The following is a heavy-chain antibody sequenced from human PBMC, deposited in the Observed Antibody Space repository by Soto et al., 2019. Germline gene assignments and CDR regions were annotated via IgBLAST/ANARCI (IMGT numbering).Heavy chain of an antibody. J-gene: IGHJ6*02. D-gene: IGHD6-13*01. CDR1: GFTFSSYG. CDR2: ISYDGSNK. CDR3: AKEMYISRAWINYYYYYGMDV. Sequence: GGSLRLSCAASGFTFSSYGMHWVRQAPGKGLEWVAVISYDGSNKYYADSVKGRFTISRDNSKNTLYLQMNSLRAEDTAVYYCAKEMYISRAWINYYYYYGMDVWGQGTTVTVSS. V-gene: IGHV3-30*18.